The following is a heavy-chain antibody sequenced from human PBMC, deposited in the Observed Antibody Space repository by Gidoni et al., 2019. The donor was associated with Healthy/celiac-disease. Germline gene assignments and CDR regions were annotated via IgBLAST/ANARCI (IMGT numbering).Heavy chain of an antibody. CDR1: GGSISSYY. Sequence: QVQLHESVPGLVKPSETLSLPCTVSGGSISSYYWSWIRQPPGKGLEWIGYIYYSGSTNDNPSLKSRVNISVDTSKNQFSLKLSSVTAADTAVYYCARSIVGATNAFDIWGQGTMVTVSS. J-gene: IGHJ3*02. CDR2: IYYSGST. V-gene: IGHV4-59*01. D-gene: IGHD1-26*01. CDR3: ARSIVGATNAFDI.